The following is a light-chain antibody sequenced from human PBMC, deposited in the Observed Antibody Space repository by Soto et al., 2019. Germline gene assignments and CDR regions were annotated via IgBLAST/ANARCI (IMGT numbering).Light chain of an antibody. V-gene: IGKV3-11*01. Sequence: EIVLTQSPATLSLSPGETATLSCGASQSVSSYLAWYQQKPGQAARLLIYDASSRAAGIPARFSVSGSGTDSAVYLCGLGFKDVTVDYCRGRSNWLVTFGQGTRVHI. CDR1: QSVSSY. J-gene: IGKJ1*01. CDR3: RGRSNWLVT. CDR2: DAS.